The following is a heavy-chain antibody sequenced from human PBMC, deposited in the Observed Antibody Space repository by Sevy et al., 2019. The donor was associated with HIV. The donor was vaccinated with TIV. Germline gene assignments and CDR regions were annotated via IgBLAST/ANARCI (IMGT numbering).Heavy chain of an antibody. D-gene: IGHD1-7*01. CDR1: GFTFNSYS. CDR3: ARGENWNYAEY. V-gene: IGHV3-21*01. CDR2: ISGLSNYI. J-gene: IGHJ4*02. Sequence: GSLRLSCAASGFTFNSYSINWVRQAPGKGLEWVSYISGLSNYIYYADSLKGRFTISRDNAKDSVYLQMNSLRVEDTAVYYCARGENWNYAEYWGQGILVTVSS.